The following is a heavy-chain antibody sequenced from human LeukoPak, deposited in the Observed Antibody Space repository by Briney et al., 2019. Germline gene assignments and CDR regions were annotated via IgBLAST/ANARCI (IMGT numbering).Heavy chain of an antibody. J-gene: IGHJ6*03. D-gene: IGHD6-6*01. V-gene: IGHV3-21*01. CDR1: GFTFSSYS. Sequence: GGSLRLSCAASGFTFSSYSMNWVRQAPGKGLEWVSSISSSSSYIYYADSVKGRFTISRDNAKNSLYLQMNSLRAEDTAVYYCASPNPRIAARPYYYYYMDVWGKGTTVTVSS. CDR3: ASPNPRIAARPYYYYYMDV. CDR2: ISSSSSYI.